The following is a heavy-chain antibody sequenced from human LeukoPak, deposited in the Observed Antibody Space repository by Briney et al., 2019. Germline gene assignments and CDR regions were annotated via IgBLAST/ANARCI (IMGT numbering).Heavy chain of an antibody. CDR2: IYPGDSDT. CDR3: ARTFFHDSSSYDRYFDV. Sequence: GESLKISCKGSGYSFASYYIGWVRQMPGKGLEWMGVIYPGDSDTRYSPSFQGEVTISADKSISTAYLQWRSLKASDTAMYYCARTFFHDSSSYDRYFDVWGRGALVTVSS. J-gene: IGHJ2*01. CDR1: GYSFASYY. D-gene: IGHD3-22*01. V-gene: IGHV5-51*01.